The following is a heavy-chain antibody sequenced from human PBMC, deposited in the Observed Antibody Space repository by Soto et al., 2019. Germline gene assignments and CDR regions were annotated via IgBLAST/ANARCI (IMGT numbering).Heavy chain of an antibody. V-gene: IGHV1-18*01. CDR1: RGTFSSYA. Sequence: ASVKVSCKASRGTFSSYAIRWVRQAPGQGLEWMGWISAYNGNTNYAQKLQGRVTMTTDTTTSTAYMELRSLRSDDTAVYYCERDRSSGWYSAFDIWGQGTMVTVSS. J-gene: IGHJ3*02. CDR3: ERDRSSGWYSAFDI. D-gene: IGHD6-19*01. CDR2: ISAYNGNT.